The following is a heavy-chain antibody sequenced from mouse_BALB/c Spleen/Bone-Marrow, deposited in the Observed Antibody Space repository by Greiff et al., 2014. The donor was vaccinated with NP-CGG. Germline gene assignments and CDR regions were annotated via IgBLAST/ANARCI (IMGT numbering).Heavy chain of an antibody. CDR3: AGSYYGSTFDY. Sequence: DVHLVESGGGLVKLGGSLKLSCAASGFTFSGYYMSWVRQTPEKRLELVAAINSNGDNTYYPDTVKGRFTISRDNAKNTLYLQMSSLKSEDTALYYCAGSYYGSTFDYWGQGTTLTVSS. J-gene: IGHJ2*01. CDR2: INSNGDNT. V-gene: IGHV5-6-2*01. D-gene: IGHD1-1*01. CDR1: GFTFSGYY.